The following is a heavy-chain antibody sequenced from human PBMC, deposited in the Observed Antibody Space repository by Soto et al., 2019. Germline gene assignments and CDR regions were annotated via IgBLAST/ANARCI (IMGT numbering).Heavy chain of an antibody. V-gene: IGHV3-23*01. CDR2: ISGSGGST. CDR1: GFTFSSYA. CDR3: AKSRGDILTGYYISNWFDP. Sequence: EVQLLESGGGLVQPGGSLRLSCAASGFTFSSYAMSWVRQAPGKGLEWVSAISGSGGSTYYADSVRGRFTISRDNSNNTLYLQRNSLRAEDTAVYYCAKSRGDILTGYYISNWFDPWGQGTLVTVSS. D-gene: IGHD3-9*01. J-gene: IGHJ5*02.